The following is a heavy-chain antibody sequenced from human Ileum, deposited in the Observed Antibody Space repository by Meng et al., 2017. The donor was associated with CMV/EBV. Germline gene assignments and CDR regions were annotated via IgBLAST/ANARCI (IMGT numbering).Heavy chain of an antibody. Sequence: QVQLVQSGPEMTKPGTSVKVSCKTSGYTFSGYGITWVRQAPGQGLEGMGWISGYTGNTHYGQKIQGRATMTTDTSTNTAYMELRSLRFDDTAVYYCARDKSDPGREGFAYLGQGTLGTVGS. J-gene: IGHJ4*02. V-gene: IGHV1-18*01. CDR2: ISGYTGNT. CDR1: GYTFSGYG. CDR3: ARDKSDPGREGFAY.